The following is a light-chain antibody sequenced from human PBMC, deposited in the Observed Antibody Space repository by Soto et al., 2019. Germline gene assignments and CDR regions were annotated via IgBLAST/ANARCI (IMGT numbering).Light chain of an antibody. J-gene: IGKJ1*01. CDR3: HHSYSTRWT. V-gene: IGKV1-39*01. CDR2: AAS. CDR1: QSISSW. Sequence: DIRLTQSPATLSVSVGDRVTITCLASQSISSWLAWYQQKPGKAPKLLIYAASSLQSGVPSRFSGSGSGTDFTLTISSLQPEDFTPYYCHHSYSTRWTFGQGTK.